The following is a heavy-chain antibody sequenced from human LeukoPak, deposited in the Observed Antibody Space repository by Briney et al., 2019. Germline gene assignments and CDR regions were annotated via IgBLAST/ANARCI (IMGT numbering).Heavy chain of an antibody. V-gene: IGHV5-51*01. J-gene: IGHJ4*02. D-gene: IGHD5-24*01. CDR1: GDSFSSYW. CDR2: IFPGDSDT. Sequence: GESLKISCEVSGDSFSSYWIAWVRQKPGKGLEWMGIIFPGDSDTRYSPSFQGQVTISDDKSINTAYLQWSGLKASDAAMYYCARLVQMPQGYFDHWGQGTLVTVSS. CDR3: ARLVQMPQGYFDH.